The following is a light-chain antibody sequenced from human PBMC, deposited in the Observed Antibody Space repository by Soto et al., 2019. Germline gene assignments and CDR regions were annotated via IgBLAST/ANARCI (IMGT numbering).Light chain of an antibody. Sequence: DIVMTQSPLSLPVTPGEPASISCRSSQSLLHSNGYNYLDWYLQKPGQSPQLLIYLGSNRASGVPDRFSGSGSGTDFTLKISRVEAEDVGIYYCIQAIQPQWTFGQGTKVEIK. CDR3: IQAIQPQWT. J-gene: IGKJ1*01. CDR1: QSLLHSNGYNY. CDR2: LGS. V-gene: IGKV2-28*01.